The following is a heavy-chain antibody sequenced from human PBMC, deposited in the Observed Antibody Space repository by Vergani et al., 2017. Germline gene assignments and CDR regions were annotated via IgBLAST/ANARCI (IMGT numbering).Heavy chain of an antibody. CDR3: ARVNTETNGHLYYYYYMDV. D-gene: IGHD4-11*01. J-gene: IGHJ6*03. Sequence: QVQLQQWGGGLLKPSETLSLTCVVNGGSFTSYHWTWIRQSPGEGLEWVGDIDHTGRPDYNPSLKSRLTMSVDKSRNQFSLTLNSVTATDTAIYFCARVNTETNGHLYYYYYMDVWGQGTKVTVAS. CDR2: IDHTGRP. V-gene: IGHV4-34*01. CDR1: GGSFTSYH.